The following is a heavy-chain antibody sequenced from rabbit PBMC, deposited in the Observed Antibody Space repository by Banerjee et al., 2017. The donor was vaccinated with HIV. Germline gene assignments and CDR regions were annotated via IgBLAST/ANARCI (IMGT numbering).Heavy chain of an antibody. V-gene: IGHV1S29*01. J-gene: IGHJ6*01. CDR1: EFDFSIYA. CDR3: ARSNNYYDMDL. Sequence: QEQLKESGGGLVQPGGSLKLSCKASEFDFSIYAITWVRQAPGKGLEYIGYITYGGSAYYASWVNGRFTISRENPQNTLYLQLNSLTAADTATYFCARSNNYYDMDLWGPGTLVTVS. CDR2: ITYGGSA.